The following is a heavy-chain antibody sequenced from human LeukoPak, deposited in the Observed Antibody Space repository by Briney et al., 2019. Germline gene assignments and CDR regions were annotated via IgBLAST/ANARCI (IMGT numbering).Heavy chain of an antibody. J-gene: IGHJ4*02. D-gene: IGHD3-10*01. CDR1: GFTFSNAW. CDR2: IKSKTDGGTT. CDR3: TTPPYGSGSYYNRGY. V-gene: IGHV3-15*01. Sequence: GGSLRLSCAASGFTFSNAWMSWVRQAPGKGLEWVGRIKSKTDGGTTDYAAPVKGRFTISRDDSKNTLYLQMNSLKTEDTAVYYCTTPPYGSGSYYNRGYWGQGTLVTVSS.